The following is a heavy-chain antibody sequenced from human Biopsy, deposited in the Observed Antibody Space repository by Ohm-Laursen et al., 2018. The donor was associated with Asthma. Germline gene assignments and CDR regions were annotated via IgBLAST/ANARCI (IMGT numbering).Heavy chain of an antibody. CDR3: AREGVAGTHIED. V-gene: IGHV3-30-3*01. CDR1: RFTYE. Sequence: SSLRLSCTASRFTYEMHWVRQAPGKGLEWVAVISYDGSSINYADSVNVRFTISRDNSKNTLSLQMNSLTAEDTAVYYCAREGVAGTHIEDWGQGTLVTVSS. D-gene: IGHD6-19*01. J-gene: IGHJ4*02. CDR2: ISYDGSSI.